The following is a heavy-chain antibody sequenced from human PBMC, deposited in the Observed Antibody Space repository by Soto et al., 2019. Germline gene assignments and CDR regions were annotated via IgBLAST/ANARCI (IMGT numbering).Heavy chain of an antibody. D-gene: IGHD3-10*01. CDR3: ARGAWFGETNWFDP. CDR2: TYYSGST. CDR1: GGSISSGDYY. J-gene: IGHJ5*02. V-gene: IGHV4-30-4*01. Sequence: SETLSLTCTVSGGSISSGDYYWSWIRQPPGKGLEWIGYTYYSGSTYYNPSLKSRVTISVDTSKNQFSLKLSSVTAADTAVYYCARGAWFGETNWFDPWGQGTLVTVSS.